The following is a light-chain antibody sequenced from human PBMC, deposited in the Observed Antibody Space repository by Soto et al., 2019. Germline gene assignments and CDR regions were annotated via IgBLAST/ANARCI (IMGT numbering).Light chain of an antibody. CDR2: GAS. CDR1: QSVSSN. CDR3: QQYNKWPPYT. J-gene: IGKJ2*01. V-gene: IGKV3-15*01. Sequence: EIPTTQSPATLSVSPGERVTLSCRASQSVSSNLAWYQQKPGQAPRLLIYGASTRATGIPARFSGSGSGTEFTLTISSPQSEDFAVYYCQQYNKWPPYTFGQGTKLEIK.